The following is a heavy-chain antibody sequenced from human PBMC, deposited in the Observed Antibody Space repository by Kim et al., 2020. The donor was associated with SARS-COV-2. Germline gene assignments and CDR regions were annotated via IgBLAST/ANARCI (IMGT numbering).Heavy chain of an antibody. CDR3: ARARIAAAGTRLESYFDY. CDR2: IYPGDSDT. V-gene: IGHV5-51*01. CDR1: GYSFTSYW. Sequence: GESLKISCKGSGYSFTSYWIGWVRQMPGKGLEWMGIIYPGDSDTRYSPSFQGQVTISADKSISTAYLQWSSLKASDTAMYYCARARIAAAGTRLESYFDYWGQGTLVTVSS. J-gene: IGHJ4*02. D-gene: IGHD6-13*01.